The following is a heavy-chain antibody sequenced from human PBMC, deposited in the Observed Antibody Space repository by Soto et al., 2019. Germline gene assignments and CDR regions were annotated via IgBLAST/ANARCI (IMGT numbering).Heavy chain of an antibody. D-gene: IGHD2-8*01. CDR1: EVTLLGYE. Sequence: GGSWRHTCPASEVTLLGYEMNWVRPVLGKGLEWLSYISGSGSPIYYVESVKGRFIISRDSAKNSLYLQMNSLRAEDTAIYFCARDNGMAGSLDHWGPGKLVTV. V-gene: IGHV3-48*03. CDR2: ISGSGSPI. CDR3: ARDNGMAGSLDH. J-gene: IGHJ4*02.